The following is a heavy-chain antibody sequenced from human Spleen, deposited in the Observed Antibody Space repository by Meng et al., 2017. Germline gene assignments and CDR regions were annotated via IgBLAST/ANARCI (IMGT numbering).Heavy chain of an antibody. D-gene: IGHD3-10*01. CDR3: VRDALFRGLLGYYLALDV. J-gene: IGHJ6*02. CDR1: GFSFSDHY. Sequence: GESLKISCAASGFSFSDHYMGWVRQAPGKGLEWVGRIRNKGKSYTTEYAASVKGRFTISRDDSKNSVHLQMNSLKTEDTAVYYCVRDALFRGLLGYYLALDVWGQGTTVTVSS. V-gene: IGHV3-72*01. CDR2: IRNKGKSYTT.